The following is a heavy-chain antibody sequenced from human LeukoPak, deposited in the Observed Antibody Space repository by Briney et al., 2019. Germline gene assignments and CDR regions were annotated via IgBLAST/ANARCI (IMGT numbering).Heavy chain of an antibody. Sequence: GGSLRLSCAASGFTFSSYGMHWVRQAPGKGLGWVAFIRYDGSNKYYADSVKGRFTISRDNAKNSLYLQMNSLRAEDMALYYCAKGGYSGYDLEGLFDYWGQGTLVTVSS. D-gene: IGHD5-12*01. CDR3: AKGGYSGYDLEGLFDY. CDR1: GFTFSSYG. CDR2: IRYDGSNK. V-gene: IGHV3-30*02. J-gene: IGHJ4*02.